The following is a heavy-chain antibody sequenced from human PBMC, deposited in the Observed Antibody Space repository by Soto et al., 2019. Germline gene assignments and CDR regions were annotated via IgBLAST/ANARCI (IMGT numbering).Heavy chain of an antibody. J-gene: IGHJ4*02. CDR2: IYNSGST. D-gene: IGHD6-13*01. CDR3: ASSTPRLAAAGFVY. Sequence: SLTCAVSGDSISKSSFYWSWIRQPPGKGLEWIGYIYNSGSTNYNPSLKSRVTISVDTSKNQFSLKLSSVTAADTAVYYCASSTPRLAAAGFVYWGQGTLVTVSS. V-gene: IGHV4-61*01. CDR1: GDSISKSSFY.